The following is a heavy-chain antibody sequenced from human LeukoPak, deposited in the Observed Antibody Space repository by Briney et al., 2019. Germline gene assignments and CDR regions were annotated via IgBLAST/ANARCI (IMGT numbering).Heavy chain of an antibody. CDR2: INTSGSGT. J-gene: IGHJ4*02. V-gene: IGHV3-23*05. Sequence: TSETLSLTCAVYGGSFSGYYWSWVRQAPGKGLEWVSVINTSGSGTFYADSVKGRFTISRDSSKNTLYLQMNSLRAEDTAVYYCAKGVWDSSGWYLDYWGQGTLVTVSS. D-gene: IGHD6-19*01. CDR1: GGSFSGYY. CDR3: AKGVWDSSGWYLDY.